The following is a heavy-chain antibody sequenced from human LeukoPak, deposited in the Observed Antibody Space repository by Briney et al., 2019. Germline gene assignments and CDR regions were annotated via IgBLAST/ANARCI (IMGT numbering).Heavy chain of an antibody. D-gene: IGHD3-10*01. CDR2: ISGSGGST. V-gene: IGHV3-23*01. CDR3: AKGALWFGELF. Sequence: ETLSLTCTVSGGSISSYYWSWIRQPAGKGLEWVSAISGSGGSTYYADSVKGRFTISRDNSKNTLYLQMNSLRAEDTAVYYCAKGALWFGELFGGQGTLVTVSS. J-gene: IGHJ4*02. CDR1: GGSISSYY.